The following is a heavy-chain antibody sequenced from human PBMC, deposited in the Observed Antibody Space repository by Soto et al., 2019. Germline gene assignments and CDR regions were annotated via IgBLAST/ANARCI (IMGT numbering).Heavy chain of an antibody. CDR2: INPMGGST. D-gene: IGHD6-13*01. Sequence: ASVPVSCTASRYTFINSYIHSVRQAPGQGLEWMAIINPMGGSTNYAQEFQGRVTLTSDTSTSTVYMELSSLRFEDTALFYCARDLAAGDLWGQGTLVTVSS. CDR3: ARDLAAGDL. CDR1: RYTFINSY. J-gene: IGHJ5*02. V-gene: IGHV1-46*01.